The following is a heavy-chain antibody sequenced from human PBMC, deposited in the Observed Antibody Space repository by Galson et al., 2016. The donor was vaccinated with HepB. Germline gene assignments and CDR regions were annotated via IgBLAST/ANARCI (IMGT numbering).Heavy chain of an antibody. D-gene: IGHD5-24*01. CDR2: VSPYNGNT. CDR3: SKFNLKTFDN. Sequence: SVKVSCKASGYTFNNYGLSWVRQAPGHGLEWMGWVSPYNGNTYIAQHVQGKLPMTTDTSTSTAYMELKSLRSDDTAGYYCSKFNLKTFDNWGQGTPVTVSS. CDR1: GYTFNNYG. J-gene: IGHJ4*02. V-gene: IGHV1-18*01.